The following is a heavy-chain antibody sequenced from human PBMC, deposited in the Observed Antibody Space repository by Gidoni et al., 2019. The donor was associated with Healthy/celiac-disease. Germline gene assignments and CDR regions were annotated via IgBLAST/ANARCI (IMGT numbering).Heavy chain of an antibody. CDR2: INSDGSST. V-gene: IGHV3-74*01. D-gene: IGHD1-1*01. Sequence: EVQLVESGGGFVQPGGSLRLSCAASGSTFSSYWMHWVRQAPGKGLVWVSRINSDGSSTSYADSVKGRFTISRDNAKNTLYLQMNSLRAEDTAVYYCARESPLEYFDYWGQGTLVTVSS. CDR3: ARESPLEYFDY. CDR1: GSTFSSYW. J-gene: IGHJ4*02.